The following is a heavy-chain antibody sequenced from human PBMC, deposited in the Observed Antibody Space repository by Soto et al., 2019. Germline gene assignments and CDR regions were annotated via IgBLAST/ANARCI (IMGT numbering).Heavy chain of an antibody. V-gene: IGHV1-46*03. CDR2: INPSGGST. CDR3: ARVGEWPTSLDY. Sequence: ASVKVSCKASGYTFTSYYMHWVRQAPGQGLEWMGIINPSGGSTSYAEKFQGRVTMTRDTSTSTVYMELSSLRSEDTAVYYCARVGEWPTSLDYWGQGTLVNVSS. CDR1: GYTFTSYY. J-gene: IGHJ4*02. D-gene: IGHD3-10*01.